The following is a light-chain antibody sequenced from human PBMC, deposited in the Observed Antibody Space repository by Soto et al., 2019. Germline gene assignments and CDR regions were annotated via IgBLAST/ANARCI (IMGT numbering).Light chain of an antibody. CDR1: QSISSNF. Sequence: EIVLTQSPGTLSLSPGERATFSCRAGQSISSNFLAWYQQKSGQTPRLLIYGASTRGSGIPDRFSGSGSGTDFTLTISRLEPEDFAVYYCQQYGDSVHTFGGGTKVEIK. J-gene: IGKJ4*01. CDR2: GAS. CDR3: QQYGDSVHT. V-gene: IGKV3-20*01.